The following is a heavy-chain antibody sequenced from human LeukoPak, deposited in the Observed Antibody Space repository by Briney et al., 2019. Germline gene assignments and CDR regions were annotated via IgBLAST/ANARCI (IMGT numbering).Heavy chain of an antibody. CDR2: IYNSGSN. CDR1: GVSICSYY. CDR3: ARAVGDIVVVPAATGYYFDY. Sequence: PSETLSLTCTVSGVSICSYYWSWIRQPPGKGLEWIGDIYNSGSNNYNPSLKSRVTISVDSSKNQFSLKLSSVTAADAAVYYCARAVGDIVVVPAATGYYFDYWGQGTLVTVSS. J-gene: IGHJ4*02. D-gene: IGHD2-2*01. V-gene: IGHV4-59*12.